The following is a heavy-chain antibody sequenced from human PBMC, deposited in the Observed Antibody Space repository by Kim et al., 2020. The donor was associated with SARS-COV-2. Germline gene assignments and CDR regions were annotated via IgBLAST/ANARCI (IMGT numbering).Heavy chain of an antibody. CDR3: ARDTHYYDSSGYYYPPYYDYGMDV. V-gene: IGHV3-30*04. CDR2: ISYDGSNK. Sequence: GGSLRLSCAASGFTFSSYAMHWVRQAPGKGLEWVAVISYDGSNKYYADSVKGRFTISRDNSKNTLYLQMNSLRAEDTAVYYCARDTHYYDSSGYYYPPYYDYGMDVWGQGTTVTVSS. J-gene: IGHJ6*02. CDR1: GFTFSSYA. D-gene: IGHD3-22*01.